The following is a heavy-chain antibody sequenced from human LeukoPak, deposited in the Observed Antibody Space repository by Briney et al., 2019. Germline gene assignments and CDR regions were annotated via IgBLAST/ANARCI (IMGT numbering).Heavy chain of an antibody. D-gene: IGHD3-10*01. CDR1: GGSIDSYY. CDR2: IYYTGST. Sequence: SETLSLTCTVSGGSIDSYYGSWIRQSPGKGLEWIGSIYYTGSTIYNPSLQSRVTISLDMSKSQFSLKLSSVTAADTAVYYCARLKKERFGELFSRLTSTPRYYFDYWGQGTLVTVSS. CDR3: ARLKKERFGELFSRLTSTPRYYFDY. J-gene: IGHJ4*02. V-gene: IGHV4-59*08.